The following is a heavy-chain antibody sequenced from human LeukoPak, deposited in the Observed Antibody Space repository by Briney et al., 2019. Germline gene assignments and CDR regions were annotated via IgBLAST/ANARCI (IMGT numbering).Heavy chain of an antibody. J-gene: IGHJ4*02. CDR3: AKDAPVNIVVVPAANS. Sequence: GGSLRLSCAASGFTFSSYAMSRVRQAPGKGLEWVSAISGSGGSTYYADSVKGRFAISRDNSKNTLYLQMNSLRAEDTAVYYCAKDAPVNIVVVPAANSWGQGTLVTVSS. V-gene: IGHV3-23*01. D-gene: IGHD2-2*01. CDR2: ISGSGGST. CDR1: GFTFSSYA.